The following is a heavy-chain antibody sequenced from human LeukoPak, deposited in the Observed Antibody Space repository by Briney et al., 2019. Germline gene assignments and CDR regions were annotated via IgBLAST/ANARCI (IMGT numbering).Heavy chain of an antibody. V-gene: IGHV4-39*07. CDR1: GGSISSSSYY. CDR3: ARKFAVGATYGFDY. D-gene: IGHD1-26*01. CDR2: IYYSGST. Sequence: SETLSLTCTVSGGSISSSSYYWGWIRQPPGKGLEWIGSIYYSGSTYYNPSLKSRVTISVDTSKNQFSLKLSSVTAADTAVYYCARKFAVGATYGFDYWGQGTLVTVSS. J-gene: IGHJ4*02.